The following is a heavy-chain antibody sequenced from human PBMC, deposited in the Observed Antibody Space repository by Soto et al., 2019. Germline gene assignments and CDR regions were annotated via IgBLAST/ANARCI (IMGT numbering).Heavy chain of an antibody. J-gene: IGHJ4*02. D-gene: IGHD2-2*02. V-gene: IGHV1-46*01. CDR2: INPSGGST. CDR3: ARDQDIVVVPAAIQGFDY. CDR1: GYTFTSYY. Sequence: GASGKVSCKASGYTFTSYYMHWVRHAPRQRLEWMGIINPSGGSTSYAQKFQGRVTMTRDTSTSTVYMELSSLRSEDTAVYYCARDQDIVVVPAAIQGFDYWGQGTLVTVSS.